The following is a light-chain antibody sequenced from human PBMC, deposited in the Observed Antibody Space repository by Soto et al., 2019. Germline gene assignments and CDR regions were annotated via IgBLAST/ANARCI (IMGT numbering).Light chain of an antibody. J-gene: IGKJ1*01. CDR1: ESVVSNY. Sequence: EIVLTQSPGTLSLSPGERATLSCRATESVVSNYLAWYQLKPGQAPRLLIYDASSRATGIPDRFSGSGSGTDFTLTISRLEPEDFAVYYCQQYGSMPWTFGQGTKVEIK. CDR3: QQYGSMPWT. CDR2: DAS. V-gene: IGKV3-20*01.